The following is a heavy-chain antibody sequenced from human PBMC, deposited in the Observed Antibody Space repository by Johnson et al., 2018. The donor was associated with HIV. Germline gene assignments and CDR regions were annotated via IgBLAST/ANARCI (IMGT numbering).Heavy chain of an antibody. CDR3: ARDEWSRSSGDAFDI. J-gene: IGHJ3*02. CDR2: ISYDGSKK. Sequence: QMLLVESGGGVVQPRRSLRLSCAASGFTFSNYAMHWVRQAPGQGLEWVAVISYDGSKKYYADSVKGRFTISRDNSKHTLYLQMNSLRPEDTAVYYCARDEWSRSSGDAFDIWGQGTMVTVSS. V-gene: IGHV3-30*04. D-gene: IGHD6-6*01. CDR1: GFTFSNYA.